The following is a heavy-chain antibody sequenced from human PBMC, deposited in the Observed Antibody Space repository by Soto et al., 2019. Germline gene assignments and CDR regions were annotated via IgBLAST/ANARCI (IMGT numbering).Heavy chain of an antibody. CDR3: ARGGGSTMILVVPQVVSFYI. J-gene: IGHJ3*02. Sequence: VEVSCKASGGTFSSYAISWVRQAPGQGLEWMGGIIPIFGTANYAQKFQGRVTITADESTSTAYMEVSSLRSEDTAVYYCARGGGSTMILVVPQVVSFYIWCQGTMCTVSS. CDR2: IIPIFGTA. D-gene: IGHD3-22*01. V-gene: IGHV1-69*01. CDR1: GGTFSSYA.